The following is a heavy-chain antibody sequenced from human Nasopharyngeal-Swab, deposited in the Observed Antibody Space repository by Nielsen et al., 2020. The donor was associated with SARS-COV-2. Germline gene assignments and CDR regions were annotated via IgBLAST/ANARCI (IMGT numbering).Heavy chain of an antibody. CDR3: TRAGSFRHDY. D-gene: IGHD6-13*01. V-gene: IGHV3-74*01. J-gene: IGHJ4*02. CDR2: INEDGSST. CDR1: GFTFSSYW. Sequence: GGSLRLSCAASGFTFSSYWMHWVRQAPGKGLVWVSRINEDGSSTSYADSPKGRFTISRDNAKNTLYLQMNSLSAEDTAVYYCTRAGSFRHDYWGQGTLVTVSS.